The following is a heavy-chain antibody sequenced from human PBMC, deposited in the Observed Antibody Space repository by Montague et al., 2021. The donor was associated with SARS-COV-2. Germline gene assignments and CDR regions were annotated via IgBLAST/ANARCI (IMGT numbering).Heavy chain of an antibody. V-gene: IGHV4-31*03. J-gene: IGHJ4*02. D-gene: IGHD6-13*01. CDR1: GGSISSGDYY. CDR3: ARSESPSCSSSPLDY. Sequence: TLSLTCIVSGGSISSGDYYWSWIRQHPGKGLEWIGYIYYSGSTYYNPSLKSRISISLDTSKNHFTLRLSSVTAADTADYYCARSESPSCSSSPLDYWGQGTLVTVSS. CDR2: IYYSGST.